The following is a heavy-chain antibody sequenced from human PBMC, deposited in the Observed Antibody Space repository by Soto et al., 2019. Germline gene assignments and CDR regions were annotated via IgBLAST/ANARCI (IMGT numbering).Heavy chain of an antibody. J-gene: IGHJ6*02. CDR1: GGTFSSYT. Sequence: QVQLVQSGAEVKKPGSSVKVSCKASGGTFSSYTISWVRQAPGQGLEWMGRIIPILGIANYAQKFQGRVTITADKSTSTAYMGLSSLRSEDTAVYYCARGMHQWELAVYGMDVWGQGTTVTVSS. V-gene: IGHV1-69*02. CDR2: IIPILGIA. CDR3: ARGMHQWELAVYGMDV. D-gene: IGHD1-26*01.